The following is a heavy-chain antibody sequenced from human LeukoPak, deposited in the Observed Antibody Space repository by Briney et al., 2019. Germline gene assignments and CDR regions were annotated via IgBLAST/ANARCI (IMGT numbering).Heavy chain of an antibody. CDR1: GFTFSSNA. J-gene: IGHJ3*02. CDR2: TSVSGGST. D-gene: IGHD5-18*01. CDR3: ANALWLYAFDI. V-gene: IGHV3-23*01. Sequence: PGGSLRLSCAASGFTFSSNAMSWVRQAPGKGLEWVSATSVSGGSTYYADSVKGRFTMSRDNSKNTLYLQMNSLRAEDTAVYYCANALWLYAFDIWGQGTMVTVSS.